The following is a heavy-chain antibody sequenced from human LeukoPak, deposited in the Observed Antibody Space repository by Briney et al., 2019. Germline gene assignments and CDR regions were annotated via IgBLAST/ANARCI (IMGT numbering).Heavy chain of an antibody. J-gene: IGHJ2*01. Sequence: GGSLRLSCAASGFTFSGYSMNWVRQAPGKGLEWVAFISNDGGNEYYSDSMKGRFTISRDNSKNTLYLQMNSLRLEDTGVYYCVRDEEDYDIYFDLWGRGTLVTVSS. D-gene: IGHD4-17*01. V-gene: IGHV3-30*03. CDR1: GFTFSGYS. CDR2: ISNDGGNE. CDR3: VRDEEDYDIYFDL.